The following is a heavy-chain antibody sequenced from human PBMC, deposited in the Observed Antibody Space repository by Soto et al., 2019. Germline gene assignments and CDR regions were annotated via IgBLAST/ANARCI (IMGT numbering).Heavy chain of an antibody. D-gene: IGHD6-13*01. CDR2: INHSGST. CDR1: GGSFSGYY. Sequence: SEILSLTCAVYGGSFSGYYWSWIRQPPGKGLEWIGEINHSGSTNYNPSLKSRVTISVDTSKNQFSLKLSSVTAADTAVYYCARGSIAAAGNFDYWGQGTLVTVSS. V-gene: IGHV4-34*01. J-gene: IGHJ4*02. CDR3: ARGSIAAAGNFDY.